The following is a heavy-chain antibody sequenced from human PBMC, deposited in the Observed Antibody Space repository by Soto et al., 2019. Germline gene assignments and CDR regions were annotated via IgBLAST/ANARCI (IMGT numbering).Heavy chain of an antibody. V-gene: IGHV1-2*02. Sequence: QVQLVQSGAEVKKPGASVKVSCKASGYTFTGHYIHWVRQAPEQGPEWMGEIGPESGATRYAQKFQGRVTMTRDMSITTVYMELSRLRSDDTAVYYCARDGSGSYHGPFDYWGQGTLVTVSS. CDR1: GYTFTGHY. CDR2: IGPESGAT. CDR3: ARDGSGSYHGPFDY. J-gene: IGHJ4*02. D-gene: IGHD3-10*01.